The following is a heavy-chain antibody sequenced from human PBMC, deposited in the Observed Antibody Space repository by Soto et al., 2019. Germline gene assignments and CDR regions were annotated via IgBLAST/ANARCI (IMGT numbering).Heavy chain of an antibody. V-gene: IGHV1-8*01. CDR1: GYTFTSYD. Sequence: GASVKVSCKASGYTFTSYDINWVRQATGQGLEWMGWMNPNSGNTGYAQKFQGRVTMTRNTSISTAYMELSSLRSEDTAVYYCARGLRGLGLPGSLTNWNYSRPDYYYYMDVWGKGTTVTVSS. CDR3: ARGLRGLGLPGSLTNWNYSRPDYYYYMDV. CDR2: MNPNSGNT. J-gene: IGHJ6*03. D-gene: IGHD1-7*01.